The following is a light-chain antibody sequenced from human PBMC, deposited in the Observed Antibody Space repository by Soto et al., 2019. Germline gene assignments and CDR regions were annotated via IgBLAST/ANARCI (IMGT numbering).Light chain of an antibody. Sequence: QSVLTQPPSVSEAPGQRVTISCTGSRSNIGAGYAAHWYQQGPGTAPKLLIYENNNRPSGVPDRFSGSKSGTSASLAITGLQAEDEAEYYCQAYDSSLSGYVFGTGTKVTVL. CDR1: RSNIGAGYA. CDR2: ENN. V-gene: IGLV1-40*01. CDR3: QAYDSSLSGYV. J-gene: IGLJ1*01.